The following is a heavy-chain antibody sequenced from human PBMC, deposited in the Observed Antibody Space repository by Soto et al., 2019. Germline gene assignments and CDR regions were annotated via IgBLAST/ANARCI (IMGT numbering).Heavy chain of an antibody. Sequence: SETLSLTCTVSGGSISSGDYYWSWIRQPPGKGLEWIGYIYYSGSTYYNPSLKSRVTISVDTSKNQFSLKLSSVTAADTAVYYCARDHDFWSGYYIDCGQGTLVTVSS. CDR1: GGSISSGDYY. D-gene: IGHD3-3*01. V-gene: IGHV4-30-4*01. CDR2: IYYSGST. J-gene: IGHJ4*02. CDR3: ARDHDFWSGYYID.